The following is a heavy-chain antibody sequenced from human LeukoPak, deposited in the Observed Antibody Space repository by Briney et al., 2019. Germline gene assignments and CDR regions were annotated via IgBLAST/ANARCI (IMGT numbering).Heavy chain of an antibody. Sequence: ASVKVSCKTSGYTFTDYYLYWVRQAPGQGPEWMGRISPDNGVTKIAQKFQGRVTMTRDTSIDTIYMELGRLTGDDTAVYYCARKTTALDYWGQGTQISV. CDR3: ARKTTALDY. V-gene: IGHV1-2*06. CDR2: ISPDNGVT. CDR1: GYTFTDYY. D-gene: IGHD4-17*01. J-gene: IGHJ4*02.